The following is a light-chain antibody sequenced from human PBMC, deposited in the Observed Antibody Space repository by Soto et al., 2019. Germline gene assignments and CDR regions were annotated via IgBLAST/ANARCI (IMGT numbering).Light chain of an antibody. V-gene: IGLV2-14*01. Sequence: QSVLTQPSSVSGSPGQSVTISCTGPRSDIVDSNFISWYQHSPGKAPRLLIYEVNNRPSGVSKRFSGYKDGNTASLTISGLLDDDEADYFCASFRSGTILVFGSGTKVTV. CDR3: ASFRSGTILV. CDR1: RSDIVDSNF. CDR2: EVN. J-gene: IGLJ1*01.